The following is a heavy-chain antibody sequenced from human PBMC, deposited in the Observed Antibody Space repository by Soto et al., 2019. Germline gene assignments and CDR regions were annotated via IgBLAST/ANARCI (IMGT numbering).Heavy chain of an antibody. CDR3: ARDGNLYDNTAYYYLS. J-gene: IGHJ5*02. V-gene: IGHV1-69*01. D-gene: IGHD3-22*01. Sequence: QVQLVQSGAEVKEPGSSVKVSCKASGGAFSRYGINWVRQAPGQGLEWMGGIIPLFGTANYAQKLQGRVTMTADDSTGTAYMELSSLRSDDTAVYYCARDGNLYDNTAYYYLSWGQGTLVTVSS. CDR2: IIPLFGTA. CDR1: GGAFSRYG.